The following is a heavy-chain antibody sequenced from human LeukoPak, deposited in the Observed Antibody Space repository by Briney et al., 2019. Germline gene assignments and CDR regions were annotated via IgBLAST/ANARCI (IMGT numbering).Heavy chain of an antibody. CDR3: ARDRGVALQLWTDLDY. D-gene: IGHD5-18*01. CDR1: GFTFSSYG. CDR2: ISYDGSNK. J-gene: IGHJ4*02. V-gene: IGHV3-30*03. Sequence: GRSLRLSCAASGFTFSSYGMHWVRQAPGKGLEWVAVISYDGSNKYYADSVKGRFTISRDNSKNTLYLQTNSLRAEDTAVYYCARDRGVALQLWTDLDYWGQGTLVTVSS.